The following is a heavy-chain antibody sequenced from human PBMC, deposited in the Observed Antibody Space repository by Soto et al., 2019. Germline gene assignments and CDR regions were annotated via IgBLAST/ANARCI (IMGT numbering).Heavy chain of an antibody. Sequence: SETLSLTCTVSGGSISSYYWSWIRQPPGKGLEWIGYIYYSGSTNYNPSLKSRVTISVDTSKNQFSLKLSSVTAADTAVYYCAKTGPYDILTYWYFDLWGRGTLVTAPQ. CDR3: AKTGPYDILTYWYFDL. CDR2: IYYSGST. J-gene: IGHJ2*01. CDR1: GGSISSYY. D-gene: IGHD3-9*01. V-gene: IGHV4-59*08.